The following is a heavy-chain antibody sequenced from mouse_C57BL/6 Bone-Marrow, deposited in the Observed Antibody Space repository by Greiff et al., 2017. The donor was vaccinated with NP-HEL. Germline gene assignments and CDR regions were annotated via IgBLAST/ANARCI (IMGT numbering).Heavy chain of an antibody. D-gene: IGHD2-4*01. CDR3: ARWGLRRPAWFAY. V-gene: IGHV1-55*01. Sequence: QVQLKQPGAELVKPGASVKMSCKASGYTFTSYWITWVKQRPGQGLEWIGAIYPGSGSTNYNEKFKSKATLTVDTSSSTAYMQLSSLTSEDSAVYYCARWGLRRPAWFAYWGQGTLVTVSA. J-gene: IGHJ3*01. CDR2: IYPGSGST. CDR1: GYTFTSYW.